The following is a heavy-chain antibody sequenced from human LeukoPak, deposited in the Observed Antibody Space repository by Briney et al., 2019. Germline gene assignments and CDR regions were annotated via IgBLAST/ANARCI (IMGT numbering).Heavy chain of an antibody. J-gene: IGHJ4*02. CDR2: ISGDGGST. V-gene: IGHV3-43*02. D-gene: IGHD2-15*01. Sequence: GGSLRLSCAASEFTLDDYAMHWVRQAPGKGLEWVSLISGDGGSTYYADSVKGRFTISRDNSKNSLYLQMNSLRTEDTALYYCAKDSCSGGSCYSFDYWGQGTLVTVSS. CDR1: EFTLDDYA. CDR3: AKDSCSGGSCYSFDY.